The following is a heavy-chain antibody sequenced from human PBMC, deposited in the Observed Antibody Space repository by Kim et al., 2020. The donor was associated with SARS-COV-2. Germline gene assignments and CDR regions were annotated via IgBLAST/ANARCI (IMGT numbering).Heavy chain of an antibody. D-gene: IGHD5-18*01. CDR2: IKSKTDGGTT. J-gene: IGHJ6*02. CDR1: GFTFSNAW. V-gene: IGHV3-15*01. Sequence: GGSLRLSCAASGFTFSNAWMSWVRQAPGKGLEWVGRIKSKTDGGTTDYAAPVQGRFTISRDDSKNTLYLQMNSLKTEDTAVYYCTTSPGRGYSYGYPPTTRYYYSYGMDVWGQGTTVTVSS. CDR3: TTSPGRGYSYGYPPTTRYYYSYGMDV.